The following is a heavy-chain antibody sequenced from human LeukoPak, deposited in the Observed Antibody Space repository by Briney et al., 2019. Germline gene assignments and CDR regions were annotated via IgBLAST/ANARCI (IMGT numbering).Heavy chain of an antibody. CDR1: GNSFTSYW. CDR2: IYPCDSNT. Sequence: RGESLKISCKASGNSFTSYWIAWVRQTPGKGLEWIGIIYPCDSNTKYGPSFQGQVIISADKSISTAYLQWSSLKASDTAMYYCTRPGGFGEFPFDFWGQGTLVTVSS. CDR3: TRPGGFGEFPFDF. J-gene: IGHJ4*02. V-gene: IGHV5-51*01. D-gene: IGHD3-10*01.